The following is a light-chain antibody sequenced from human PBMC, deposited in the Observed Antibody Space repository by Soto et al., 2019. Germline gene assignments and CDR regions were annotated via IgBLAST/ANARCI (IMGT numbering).Light chain of an antibody. Sequence: IQMTQSPSRLSASVGDRVTITCQASQTISNRVAGYQHQPGKPPRLLIYETSTLQSGVPSRFRGSGSGTEFALTISSLQPGDSASYYCQQYDMYSYTFAQGTKLEIK. V-gene: IGKV1-5*03. J-gene: IGKJ2*01. CDR1: QTISNR. CDR3: QQYDMYSYT. CDR2: ETS.